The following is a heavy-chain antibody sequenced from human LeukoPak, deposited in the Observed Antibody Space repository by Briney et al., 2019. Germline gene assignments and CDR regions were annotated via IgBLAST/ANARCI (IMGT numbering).Heavy chain of an antibody. CDR3: ARDHVYGGADY. CDR2: TSGDGITT. CDR1: GFTFHNYA. J-gene: IGHJ4*02. D-gene: IGHD5/OR15-5a*01. V-gene: IGHV3-43*02. Sequence: PGGSLRLSCAASGFTFHNYAIHWVRQAPGKGLEWVSLTSGDGITTYFADSVKGRFTISRDKSKSSLFLQMNSLRTEDTALYYCARDHVYGGADYWGQGTLVTVSS.